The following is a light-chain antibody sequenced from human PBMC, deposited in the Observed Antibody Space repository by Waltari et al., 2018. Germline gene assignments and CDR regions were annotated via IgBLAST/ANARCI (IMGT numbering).Light chain of an antibody. CDR1: QSVSSF. Sequence: DIQMTQSPSSLSASVGDRVTLTCRASQSVSSFLNWYQQKPGKAPQLLIYAASTLESGVPSRFSGSGSGTDFTLAISSLQLEDFATYYCQQSYTVPITFGPGTKVDIK. J-gene: IGKJ3*01. CDR2: AAS. V-gene: IGKV1-39*01. CDR3: QQSYTVPIT.